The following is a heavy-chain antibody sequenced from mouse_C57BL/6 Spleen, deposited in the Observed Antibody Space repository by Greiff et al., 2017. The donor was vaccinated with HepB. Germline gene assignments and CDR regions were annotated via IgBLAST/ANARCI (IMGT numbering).Heavy chain of an antibody. CDR3: ASPHYYGSKFYAMDY. J-gene: IGHJ4*01. V-gene: IGHV14-3*01. CDR1: GFNIKNTY. Sequence: VQLQQSVAELVRPGPSVKLSCTASGFNIKNTYMHWVKQRPEQGLEWIGRIDPANGNTKYAPKFQGKATITADTSSNTAYLQLSSLTSEDTAIYYCASPHYYGSKFYAMDYWGQGTSVTVSS. D-gene: IGHD1-1*01. CDR2: IDPANGNT.